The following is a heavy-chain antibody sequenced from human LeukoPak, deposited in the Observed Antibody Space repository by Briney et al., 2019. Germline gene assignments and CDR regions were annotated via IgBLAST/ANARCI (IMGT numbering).Heavy chain of an antibody. V-gene: IGHV4-59*08. CDR2: IYYSGYT. CDR1: GDSISTYY. D-gene: IGHD3-22*01. J-gene: IGHJ4*02. Sequence: PSETLSLTCIVSGDSISTYYWGWLRQPPGHGLEWIGYIYYSGYTNYNPSLKSRLTISIDTSKNQFSLNLSSVTAADTAIYYCARVVGYYHDSRGPFDYWGQGTLVTVSS. CDR3: ARVVGYYHDSRGPFDY.